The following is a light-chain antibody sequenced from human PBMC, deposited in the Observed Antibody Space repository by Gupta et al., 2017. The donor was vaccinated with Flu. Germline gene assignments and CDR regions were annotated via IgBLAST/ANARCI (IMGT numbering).Light chain of an antibody. Sequence: EIVMTQSPATLSVSPGDRATLSCRASQSLNSIYLAWYQQKPGQAPRLLIYGAYTRATGFPARFSGSGSGTEFTLTISSLQSEDIAVYYCQQDQTWPLTFGGGTRVEIK. CDR3: QQDQTWPLT. J-gene: IGKJ4*01. CDR2: GAY. CDR1: QSLNSIY. V-gene: IGKV3-15*01.